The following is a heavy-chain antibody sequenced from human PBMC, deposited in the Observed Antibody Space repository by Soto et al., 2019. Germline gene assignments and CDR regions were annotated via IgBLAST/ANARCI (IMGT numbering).Heavy chain of an antibody. CDR3: ARSAISPFGGLIGPFDY. D-gene: IGHD3-16*02. Sequence: QVQLVQSGAEEKKPGASVKVSCQASGYTFTAYAIHWVRQAPGQRLEWMGWSNAGNGNTRYLQKFQTRITITRAPSASTAYLELSSLTVADTAVYYCARSAISPFGGLIGPFDYWGQGNLVAVSS. CDR1: GYTFTAYA. V-gene: IGHV1-3*05. J-gene: IGHJ4*02. CDR2: SNAGNGNT.